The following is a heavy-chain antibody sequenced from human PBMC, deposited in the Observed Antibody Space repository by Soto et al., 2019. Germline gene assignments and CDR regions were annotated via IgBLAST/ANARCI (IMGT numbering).Heavy chain of an antibody. CDR1: GGSISSSSW. V-gene: IGHV4-4*02. D-gene: IGHD1-26*01. Sequence: QMQLQESGPGLVKPSGTLSLTCAVSGGSISSSSWWSWVRQSPGKGLEWIGEIYNSGSTNYNPSLKSRVYIAVDKTKNTFSLNLRSVTAADTAVYYCASAGGNSRAFDIWGQGTLVTVSS. J-gene: IGHJ3*02. CDR3: ASAGGNSRAFDI. CDR2: IYNSGST.